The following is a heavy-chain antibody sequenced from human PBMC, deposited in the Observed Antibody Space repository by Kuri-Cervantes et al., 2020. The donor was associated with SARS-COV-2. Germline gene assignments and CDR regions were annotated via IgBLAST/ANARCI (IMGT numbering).Heavy chain of an antibody. CDR1: AFIISSPY. Sequence: CAPAAFIISSPYMYLVRLAPGKGLEWVGRIKSKTDGGTTDYAAPVKGRFTISRDDSKTTLYLQMNSLKTDDTAVYYCTTGEGIAGAAVVYWGQGTLVTVSS. CDR2: IKSKTDGGTT. D-gene: IGHD6-13*01. CDR3: TTGEGIAGAAVVY. V-gene: IGHV3-15*01. J-gene: IGHJ4*02.